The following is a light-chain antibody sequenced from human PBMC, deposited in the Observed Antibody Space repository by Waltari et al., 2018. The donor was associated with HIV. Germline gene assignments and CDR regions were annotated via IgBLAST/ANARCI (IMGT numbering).Light chain of an antibody. CDR3: QQYSTHYA. Sequence: DIQMTQSPSNLSASVGDTVVITCRASQNIDNWLAWYQQKPGRAPRLLVSRTSLLESGVSSRFRGSGSGTEFTLTIRSLQPDDIGTYYCQQYSTHYAFGQGTRVE. CDR1: QNIDNW. CDR2: RTS. J-gene: IGKJ2*01. V-gene: IGKV1-5*03.